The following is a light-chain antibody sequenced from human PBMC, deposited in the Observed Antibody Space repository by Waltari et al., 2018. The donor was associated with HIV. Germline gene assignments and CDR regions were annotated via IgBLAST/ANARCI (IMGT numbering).Light chain of an antibody. V-gene: IGKV1-12*01. CDR1: HPLGSW. Sequence: DIQMTQFPSFVSASVGHRVTISCRASHPLGSWLTWYQQKPGKAPELLIYATSNLGSRVPSRFSGSGSGTNFTLTINSLQTEDFATYFCQQANSFPWTFGQGTKLELK. CDR2: ATS. CDR3: QQANSFPWT. J-gene: IGKJ1*01.